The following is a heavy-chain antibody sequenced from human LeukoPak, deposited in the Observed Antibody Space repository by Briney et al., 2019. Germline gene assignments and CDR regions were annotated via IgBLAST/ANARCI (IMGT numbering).Heavy chain of an antibody. CDR2: ISGSGGST. CDR1: GFTFSSYA. D-gene: IGHD3-9*01. V-gene: IGHV3-23*01. CDR3: AKDGSPYVGDILTGYTDY. J-gene: IGHJ4*02. Sequence: GGSLRLSCAASGFTFSSYAMSWVRQAPGKGLEWVSAISGSGGSTYYADSVKGRFTISRDNSKNTLYLQMNSLRAEDTAVYYCAKDGSPYVGDILTGYTDYWGQGTLVTVSS.